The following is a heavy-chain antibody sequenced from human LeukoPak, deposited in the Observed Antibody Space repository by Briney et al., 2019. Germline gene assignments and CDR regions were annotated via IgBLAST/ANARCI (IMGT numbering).Heavy chain of an antibody. V-gene: IGHV1-8*01. CDR3: ATTLAAAADPTWFDP. J-gene: IGHJ5*02. D-gene: IGHD6-13*01. CDR2: MNPNSGNT. Sequence: ASVKVSCKASGYTFTSYDINWVRQATGQGLEWMGWMNPNSGNTGYAQKFQGRVTMTRNTSISTAYMELSSLRSEDTAVYYCATTLAAAADPTWFDPWGQGTLVTVSS. CDR1: GYTFTSYD.